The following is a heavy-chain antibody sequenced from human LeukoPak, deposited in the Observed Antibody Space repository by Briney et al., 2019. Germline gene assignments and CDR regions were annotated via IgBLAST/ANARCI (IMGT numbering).Heavy chain of an antibody. V-gene: IGHV1-2*02. CDR3: AREGVSSSAY. CDR2: INPNSGGT. Sequence: ASVKVSCKASGYTFTEYNIHWVRQAPGLGLEWMGWINPNSGGTNYAQRFQGRVTMTRDTSINTAYMELSRLSSDDTAVYFCAREGVSSSAYWGQGTLVTVSS. J-gene: IGHJ4*02. CDR1: GYTFTEYN. D-gene: IGHD6-6*01.